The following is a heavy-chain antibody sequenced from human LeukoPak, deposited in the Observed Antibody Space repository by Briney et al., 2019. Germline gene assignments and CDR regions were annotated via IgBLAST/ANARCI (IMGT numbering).Heavy chain of an antibody. CDR1: GYTFTAYF. CDR3: ARESIVGTSRVLDY. D-gene: IGHD1-26*01. Sequence: ASVKVSCKASGYTFTAYFIQWVRQAPGQGLEWMGWINPNSDSTTYAQSFQGRVTMTRDTSISTAYMELSRLTSDDTAVYYCARESIVGTSRVLDYWGQGTLVTVSS. J-gene: IGHJ4*02. CDR2: INPNSDST. V-gene: IGHV1-2*02.